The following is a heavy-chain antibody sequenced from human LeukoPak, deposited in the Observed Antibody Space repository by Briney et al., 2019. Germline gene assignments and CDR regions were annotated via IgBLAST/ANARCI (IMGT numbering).Heavy chain of an antibody. CDR3: ARAFSSGSYYNVAWYFDL. Sequence: ASVKVSCKASGYTFTGYYMHWVRQAPGQGPEWMGWINPNSGGTNYAQKFQGRVTMTRDTSISTAYMELSRLRSDDTAVYYCARAFSSGSYYNVAWYFDLWGRGTLVTVSS. D-gene: IGHD3-10*01. CDR2: INPNSGGT. CDR1: GYTFTGYY. V-gene: IGHV1-2*02. J-gene: IGHJ2*01.